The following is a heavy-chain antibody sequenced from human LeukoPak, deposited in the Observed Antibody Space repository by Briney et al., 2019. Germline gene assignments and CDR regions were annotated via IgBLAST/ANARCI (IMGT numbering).Heavy chain of an antibody. CDR1: GYTFTSYA. D-gene: IGHD1-26*01. CDR3: ARDGGSSADLDY. Sequence: ASVKVSCKASGYTFTSYAMHWVRQAPGQRLEWMGWINAGNGNTKYSQKFQGRVTITRDTSISTAYMELSRLRSDDTAVYYCARDGGSSADLDYWGQGTLVTVSS. J-gene: IGHJ4*02. CDR2: INAGNGNT. V-gene: IGHV1-3*01.